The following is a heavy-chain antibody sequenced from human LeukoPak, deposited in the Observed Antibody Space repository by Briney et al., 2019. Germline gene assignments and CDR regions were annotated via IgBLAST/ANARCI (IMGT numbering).Heavy chain of an antibody. Sequence: GGSLRLSCTASGFTFSSYAMNWVRQAPGKGLEWVSGISGSGGSTYYADSVKGRFTISRDNSKNTLYLQMNSLRAEDTAVYYCAKDLHYYDSSGYYYEGYWGQGILVSVSS. D-gene: IGHD3-22*01. CDR2: ISGSGGST. V-gene: IGHV3-23*01. CDR1: GFTFSSYA. CDR3: AKDLHYYDSSGYYYEGY. J-gene: IGHJ4*02.